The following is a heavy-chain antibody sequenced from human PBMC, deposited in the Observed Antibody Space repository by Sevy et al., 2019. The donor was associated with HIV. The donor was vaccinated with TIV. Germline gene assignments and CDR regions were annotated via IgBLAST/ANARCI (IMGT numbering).Heavy chain of an antibody. Sequence: GGSLRLSCAASGFTVSGHHMSWVRQTPGMGLEWISVIYSGGLTYYANSVKGRFAISSDHSRDTVYLQMSSLRPADTAVYFCASVAVRYDYWGQGVLVTVSS. V-gene: IGHV3-66*02. J-gene: IGHJ4*02. D-gene: IGHD4-17*01. CDR1: GFTVSGHH. CDR3: ASVAVRYDY. CDR2: IYSGGLT.